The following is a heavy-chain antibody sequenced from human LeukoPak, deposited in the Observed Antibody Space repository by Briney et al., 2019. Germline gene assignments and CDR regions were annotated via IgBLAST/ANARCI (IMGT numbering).Heavy chain of an antibody. J-gene: IGHJ4*02. V-gene: IGHV5-51*01. Sequence: GESLKISCKDSGYSFTSYWIGWVRQMPGKGLEWMGIIYPGDSDTRYSPSFQGQVTISADKSISTAYLQWSSLKASDTAMYYCARGPYDSSGYYWDYFDYWGQGTLVTVSS. CDR1: GYSFTSYW. D-gene: IGHD3-22*01. CDR3: ARGPYDSSGYYWDYFDY. CDR2: IYPGDSDT.